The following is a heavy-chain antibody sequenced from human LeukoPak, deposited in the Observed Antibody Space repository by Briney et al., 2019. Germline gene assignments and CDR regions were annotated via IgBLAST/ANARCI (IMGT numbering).Heavy chain of an antibody. CDR2: ISGSGGGT. Sequence: GGSLRLSCVGSEFSFTNYAMSWVRQAPGRGLEWVSSISGSGGGTYYADSVKGRFTISRENSKNTLYLQMYSLRAEDTALYYCAKDRPQFCSSVSCYVFDYWGQGTLVTVSS. V-gene: IGHV3-23*01. CDR1: EFSFTNYA. J-gene: IGHJ4*02. D-gene: IGHD2-2*01. CDR3: AKDRPQFCSSVSCYVFDY.